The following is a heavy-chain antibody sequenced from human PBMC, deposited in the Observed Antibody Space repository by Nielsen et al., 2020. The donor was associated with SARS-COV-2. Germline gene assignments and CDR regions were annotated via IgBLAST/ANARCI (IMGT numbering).Heavy chain of an antibody. J-gene: IGHJ3*02. CDR1: GGSISSGGYY. CDR2: IYYSGST. CDR3: ARAVNDYGDYGDAFDI. V-gene: IGHV4-30-4*01. D-gene: IGHD4-17*01. Sequence: SETLSLTCTVSGGSISSGGYYWSWIRQPPGKGLEWIGYIYYSGSTYYNPSLKSRVTISVDTSKNQFSLKLSSVTAADTALYYCARAVNDYGDYGDAFDIWGQGTMVTVSS.